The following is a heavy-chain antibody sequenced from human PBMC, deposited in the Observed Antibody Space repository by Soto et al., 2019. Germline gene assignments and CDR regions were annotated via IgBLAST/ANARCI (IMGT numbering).Heavy chain of an antibody. Sequence: QVQLVQSGAEVKKPGSSVKVSCKASGGTFSSYTISWVRQAPGQGLEWMGRIIPILGIANYAQKFQGRVTITADKSTSTAYMELSSLRSEDTAVYYCALTRYYDILTGDWAFDIWGQGTMVTVSS. CDR1: GGTFSSYT. D-gene: IGHD3-9*01. CDR3: ALTRYYDILTGDWAFDI. V-gene: IGHV1-69*02. J-gene: IGHJ3*02. CDR2: IIPILGIA.